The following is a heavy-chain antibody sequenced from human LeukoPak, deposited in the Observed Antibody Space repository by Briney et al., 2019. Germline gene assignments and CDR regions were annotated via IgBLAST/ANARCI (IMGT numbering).Heavy chain of an antibody. CDR3: ARYGIGDFWSGYPYYYYMDV. CDR1: GYTFTGYY. V-gene: IGHV1-2*02. J-gene: IGHJ6*03. CDR2: INPNSGGT. Sequence: ASVKVSCKASGYTFTGYYMHWVRQAPGQGLEWMGWINPNSGGTNYAQKFQGRVTMTRDTSISTAYMELSRLRSDDTAVYYCARYGIGDFWSGYPYYYYMDVWGKGTTVTVSS. D-gene: IGHD3-3*01.